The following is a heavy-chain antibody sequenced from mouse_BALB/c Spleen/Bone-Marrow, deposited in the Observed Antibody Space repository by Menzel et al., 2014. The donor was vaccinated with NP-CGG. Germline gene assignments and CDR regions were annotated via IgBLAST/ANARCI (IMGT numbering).Heavy chain of an antibody. J-gene: IGHJ3*01. CDR3: ASYYYGRGSFTY. CDR1: GFNIKDTY. Sequence: EVQLQESGAELVKPGASVKLSCTASGFNIKDTYMHWVRQRPEQGLEWIGRIDPANGNTKYDPKFQGKATITADTSSNTAYLQLSSLTSEDTAVYYCASYYYGRGSFTYWGQGTLVTVSA. CDR2: IDPANGNT. V-gene: IGHV14-3*02. D-gene: IGHD1-1*01.